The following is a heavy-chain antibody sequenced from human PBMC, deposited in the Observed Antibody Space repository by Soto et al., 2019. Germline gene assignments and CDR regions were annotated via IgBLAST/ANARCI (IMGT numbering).Heavy chain of an antibody. CDR2: IIPRSATS. V-gene: IGHV1-69*05. J-gene: IGHJ4*02. CDR1: GDTFSTYT. D-gene: IGHD3-10*01. CDR3: ASVPAGSYQFDY. Sequence: SVKVSCKASGDTFSTYTITWMRQAPGQGLEWMGGIIPRSATSNYAQKFQGRVTITRDTSASTAYMALSSLTSEDTAVYYCASVPAGSYQFDYCGQGTLVTVSS.